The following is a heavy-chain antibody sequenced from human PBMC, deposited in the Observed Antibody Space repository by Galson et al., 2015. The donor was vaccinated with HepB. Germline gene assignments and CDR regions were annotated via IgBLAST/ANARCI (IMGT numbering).Heavy chain of an antibody. J-gene: IGHJ6*02. CDR3: ARGSDSYPYYYGMDV. CDR1: GFTFSDHY. Sequence: SLRPSCAASGFTFSDHYMDWVRQAPGTGLEWVGRSRNKAQSYTTEYAASVKGRFTISRDDSQNSVSLQMNSLKTEDTAVYYCARGSDSYPYYYGMDVWGQGTTVTVSS. CDR2: SRNKAQSYTT. D-gene: IGHD2-21*01. V-gene: IGHV3-72*01.